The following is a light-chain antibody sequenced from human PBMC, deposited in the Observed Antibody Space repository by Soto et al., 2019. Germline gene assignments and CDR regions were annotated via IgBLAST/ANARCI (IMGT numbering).Light chain of an antibody. J-gene: IGKJ1*01. CDR1: QGSRND. CDR2: AAS. Sequence: AIQMTQSPSSLSASVGDSVTITCSASQGSRNDFAWYRQKPGKAPKLLIYAASSLQGGVPSRFSGSGSGPDFTLTISSLQPEDFATYYCLQDYNYPHTFGQGTKVEIK. V-gene: IGKV1-6*01. CDR3: LQDYNYPHT.